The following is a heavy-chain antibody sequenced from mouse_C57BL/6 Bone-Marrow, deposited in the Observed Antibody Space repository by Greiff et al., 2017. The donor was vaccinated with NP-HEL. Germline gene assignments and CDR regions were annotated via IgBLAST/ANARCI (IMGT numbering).Heavy chain of an antibody. D-gene: IGHD1-1*01. CDR2: IDPSDSYT. CDR1: GYTFTSYW. V-gene: IGHV1-69*01. CDR3: ARWGYYYGSSP. J-gene: IGHJ3*01. Sequence: QVQLQQSGAELMKPGASVKLSCKASGYTFTSYWMHWVKQRPGQGLEWIGEIDPSDSYTNYNQKFKGKSTLTVDKSSSTAYMQLSSLTSEDSAVYYCARWGYYYGSSPWGQGTLVTVSA.